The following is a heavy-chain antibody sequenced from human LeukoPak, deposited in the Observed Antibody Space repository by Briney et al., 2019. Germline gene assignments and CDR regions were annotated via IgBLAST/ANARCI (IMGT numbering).Heavy chain of an antibody. V-gene: IGHV3-23*01. J-gene: IGHJ4*02. CDR2: IRGSGGST. CDR1: GFTFSSYA. Sequence: GGSLRLSCAASGFTFSSYAMSWGRQAPGKGLEWVSAIRGSGGSTYYADSVRGRFTISRDNSKKTLYMQMNSLRAEDAALYFCAKAPVTSCRGAYCYPFDSWGQGTLVTVSS. CDR3: AKAPVTSCRGAYCYPFDS. D-gene: IGHD2-21*01.